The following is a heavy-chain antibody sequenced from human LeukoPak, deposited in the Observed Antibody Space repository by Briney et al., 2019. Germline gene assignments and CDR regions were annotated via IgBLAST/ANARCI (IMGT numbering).Heavy chain of an antibody. CDR2: ISSSSSTI. CDR3: ARDNGDYGGGALDI. Sequence: GGSLRLSCAASGFTFSSYSMNWVRQAPGKGLEWVSYISSSSSTIYYADSVKGRFTISRDNAKNSLYLQMNSLRAEDTAVYYCARDNGDYGGGALDIWGQGTMVTVSS. J-gene: IGHJ3*02. D-gene: IGHD4-17*01. V-gene: IGHV3-48*04. CDR1: GFTFSSYS.